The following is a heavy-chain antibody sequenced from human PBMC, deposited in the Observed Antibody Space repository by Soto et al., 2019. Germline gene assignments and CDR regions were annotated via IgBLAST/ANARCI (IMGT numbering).Heavy chain of an antibody. CDR3: ARRSGDQQVCDF. CDR2: ISWDGGTT. Sequence: GGSLRLSCAASGFTFEDHGMSWVRQAPGKGLEWLSDISWDGGTTVYADSVKGRFTVSRNSAKSSLYLQMNSLKPGDTAVYHCARRSGDQQVCDFWGQGTLVTVSS. J-gene: IGHJ4*02. CDR1: GFTFEDHG. D-gene: IGHD3-10*01. V-gene: IGHV3-20*01.